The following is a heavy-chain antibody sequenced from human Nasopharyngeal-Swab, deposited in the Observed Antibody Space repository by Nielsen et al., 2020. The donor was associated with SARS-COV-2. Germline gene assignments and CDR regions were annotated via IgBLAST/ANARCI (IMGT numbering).Heavy chain of an antibody. D-gene: IGHD2-2*01. Sequence: GESLKISCAASGFTFSSYAMSWVRQAPGKGLEWVSAISGSGGSTYYADSVKGRFTISRDHSKNTLYLQMNSLRAEDTAVYYCAKSSRIVVVPAAKWFDPWGQGTLVTVSS. CDR1: GFTFSSYA. CDR2: ISGSGGST. CDR3: AKSSRIVVVPAAKWFDP. J-gene: IGHJ5*02. V-gene: IGHV3-23*01.